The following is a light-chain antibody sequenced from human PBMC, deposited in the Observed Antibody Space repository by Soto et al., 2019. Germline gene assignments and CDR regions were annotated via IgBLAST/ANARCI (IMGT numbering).Light chain of an antibody. Sequence: DIQMTQCPSTLSASVGDRVTITCRASQSVRTWLAWYQQKPGEAPELLIYDASSLESGVPSRFSGSGSGTEFTLTISSLQPDDFATYYCQQYNSYSRTFGQGTKVEIK. CDR1: QSVRTW. J-gene: IGKJ1*01. CDR3: QQYNSYSRT. V-gene: IGKV1-5*01. CDR2: DAS.